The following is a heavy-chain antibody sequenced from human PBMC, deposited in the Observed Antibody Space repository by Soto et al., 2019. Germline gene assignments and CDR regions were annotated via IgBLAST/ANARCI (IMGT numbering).Heavy chain of an antibody. D-gene: IGHD6-19*01. V-gene: IGHV3-23*01. CDR3: ARDFTGSSGPTLGMDV. CDR1: GFTFSSYA. J-gene: IGHJ6*02. Sequence: PGGSLRLSCAASGFTFSSYAMSWVRQAPGKGLEWVSAISGSGGSTYYADSVKGRFTISRDNSKNTLYLQMNSLRAEDTAVYYCARDFTGSSGPTLGMDVWGQGTPVTVS. CDR2: ISGSGGST.